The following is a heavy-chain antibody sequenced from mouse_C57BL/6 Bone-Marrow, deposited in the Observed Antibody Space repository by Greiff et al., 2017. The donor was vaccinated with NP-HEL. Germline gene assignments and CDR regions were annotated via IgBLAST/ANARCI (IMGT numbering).Heavy chain of an antibody. J-gene: IGHJ4*01. Sequence: EVKLVESGGGLVQPGGSLKLSCAASGFTFSDYYMYWVRQTPEKRLEWVAYISNGGGSTYYPDTVKGRFTISRDNAKNTLYLQMSRLKSEDTAMYYCARVYRGAMDDWGQGTSVTVSS. CDR1: GFTFSDYY. CDR3: ARVYRGAMDD. D-gene: IGHD5-1-1*01. CDR2: ISNGGGST. V-gene: IGHV5-12*01.